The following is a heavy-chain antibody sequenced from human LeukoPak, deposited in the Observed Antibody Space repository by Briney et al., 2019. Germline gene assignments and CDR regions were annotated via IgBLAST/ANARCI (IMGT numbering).Heavy chain of an antibody. CDR1: GYTFTSYD. D-gene: IGHD3-10*01. CDR3: ARDITMVRGVIEGIDY. Sequence: ASVKVSCKASGYTFTSYDINWVRQATGQGLEWMGWMNPNSGNTGYAQKFQGRVTMTRNTSISTAYMELSSLRSEDTAVYYCARDITMVRGVIEGIDYWGQGTLVTVSS. V-gene: IGHV1-8*01. CDR2: MNPNSGNT. J-gene: IGHJ4*02.